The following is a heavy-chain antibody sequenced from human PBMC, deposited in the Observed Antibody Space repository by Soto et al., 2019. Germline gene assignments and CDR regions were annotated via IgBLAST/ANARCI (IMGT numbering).Heavy chain of an antibody. CDR1: GGSISGSY. J-gene: IGHJ4*02. D-gene: IGHD6-19*01. CDR3: ARSVAVPGAHIDY. Sequence: SETLSLTCSVSGGSISGSYWSWIRQSPGKGLVWLGYVYYTGSTNYSPSLRSRVSISVDTSKNEFSLRLSSVTAADTAVYFCARSVAVPGAHIDYWGQGTQVTVSS. CDR2: VYYTGST. V-gene: IGHV4-59*01.